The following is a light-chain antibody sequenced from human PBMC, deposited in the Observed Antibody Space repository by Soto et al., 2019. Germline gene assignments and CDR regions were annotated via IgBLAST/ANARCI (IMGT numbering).Light chain of an antibody. CDR3: GTWDSSLSAGWV. V-gene: IGLV1-51*01. J-gene: IGLJ3*02. CDR1: SSNIGNNY. Sequence: QSVLTQPPSVSAAPGQKVTISCSGSSSNIGNNYVSWYQQLPGTAPKLLIYDNNKRPSGIPDRFSGSKSGTSATLGITGLQTGDEADYYCGTWDSSLSAGWVFGGGTKLTAL. CDR2: DNN.